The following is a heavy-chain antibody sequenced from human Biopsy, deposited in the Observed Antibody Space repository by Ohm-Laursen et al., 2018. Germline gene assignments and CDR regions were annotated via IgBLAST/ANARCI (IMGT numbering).Heavy chain of an antibody. V-gene: IGHV1-58*02. CDR2: IVVGSGNT. J-gene: IGHJ4*02. CDR3: AADKNAGEPYFDY. D-gene: IGHD3-16*01. Sequence: SVKVSCKASGFTFTSSAMQWVRQARGQRLEWIGWIVVGSGNTNYAQKFQERVTITRDMSTSTAYMELSSLRSEDTAVYYCAADKNAGEPYFDYWGQGTLVTVSS. CDR1: GFTFTSSA.